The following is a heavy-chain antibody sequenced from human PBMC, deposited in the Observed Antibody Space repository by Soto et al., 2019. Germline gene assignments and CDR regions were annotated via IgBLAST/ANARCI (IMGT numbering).Heavy chain of an antibody. D-gene: IGHD2-8*01. CDR3: ALGVYRAFDI. V-gene: IGHV4-59*02. J-gene: IGHJ3*02. CDR1: GVPVRNYN. Sequence: PSETLSLTCTVSGVPVRNYNWSWIRQPPGKGLEWIGYLTHSGSTTYSPSLTSRVNMSLDTSSNQFSLKLTSVTAADTAFYFCALGVYRAFDIWGQGTMVTVSS. CDR2: LTHSGST.